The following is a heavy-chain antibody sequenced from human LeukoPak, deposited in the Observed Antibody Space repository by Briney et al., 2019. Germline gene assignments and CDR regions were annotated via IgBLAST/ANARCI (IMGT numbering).Heavy chain of an antibody. D-gene: IGHD6-13*01. CDR1: GYTFTSYA. V-gene: IGHV1-3*01. Sequence: ASVKVSCKASGYTFTSYAMHWVRQAPGQRLEWMGWINAGNGNTKYSQKFQGRVTITRDTSASTAYMELSSLRSEDTAVYYCARDKFPQLVRGYFDYWGQGTLVTVSS. J-gene: IGHJ4*02. CDR3: ARDKFPQLVRGYFDY. CDR2: INAGNGNT.